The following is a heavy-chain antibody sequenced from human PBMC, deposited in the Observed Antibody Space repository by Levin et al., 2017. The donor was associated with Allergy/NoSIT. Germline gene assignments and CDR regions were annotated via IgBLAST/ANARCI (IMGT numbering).Heavy chain of an antibody. CDR1: GGSISSSSYY. Sequence: PSETLSLTCTVSGGSISSSSYYWGWIRQPPGTGLEWIGSIYYSGSTYYNPSLKSRVTISVDTSKNQFSLKLSSVTAADTAVYYCARQTRTTNFDYWGQGTLVTVSS. CDR2: IYYSGST. CDR3: ARQTRTTNFDY. D-gene: IGHD1-1*01. J-gene: IGHJ4*02. V-gene: IGHV4-39*01.